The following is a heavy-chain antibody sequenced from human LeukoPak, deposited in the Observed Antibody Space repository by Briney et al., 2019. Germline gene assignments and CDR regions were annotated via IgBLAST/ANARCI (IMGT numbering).Heavy chain of an antibody. D-gene: IGHD3-10*01. Sequence: SETLSLTCTVSGGSISGGDYYWSWIRQTPGTGLEWIGYIYYSGIPYYNPSLRSRVTISRDTSKNQFSLRLSPVTAADTAVYYCARDADLGSEVWGPGTLVTVSS. CDR1: GGSISGGDYY. V-gene: IGHV4-30-4*01. CDR2: IYYSGIP. J-gene: IGHJ4*02. CDR3: ARDADLGSEV.